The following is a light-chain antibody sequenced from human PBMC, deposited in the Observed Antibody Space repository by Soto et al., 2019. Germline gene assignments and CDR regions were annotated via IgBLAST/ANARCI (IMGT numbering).Light chain of an antibody. J-gene: IGKJ1*01. Sequence: DIQMTQSPSSLSASVGARVTITCRASQSISSYLNWYQQKPGKAPKLLIYAASSLQSGVPSRFSGRGSGTDFTLTISSLQPEDFATYYCQQSDSTPPTFGQGTKVEIK. CDR3: QQSDSTPPT. CDR2: AAS. CDR1: QSISSY. V-gene: IGKV1-39*01.